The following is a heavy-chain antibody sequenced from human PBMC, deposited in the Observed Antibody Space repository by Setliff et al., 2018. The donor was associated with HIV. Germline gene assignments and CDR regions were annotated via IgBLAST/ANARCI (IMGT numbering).Heavy chain of an antibody. CDR1: GASIGSSGDY. CDR3: GRHRPFTAFDV. J-gene: IGHJ3*01. Sequence: SETLSLTCTVSGASIGSSGDYWGWIRQPPGKGLEWVGSIATHFKSSLESRVTISLDASKNQISVKFSSVTASDTAIYYCGRHRPFTAFDVWGQGAMVTVSS. V-gene: IGHV4-39*01. CDR2: IAT.